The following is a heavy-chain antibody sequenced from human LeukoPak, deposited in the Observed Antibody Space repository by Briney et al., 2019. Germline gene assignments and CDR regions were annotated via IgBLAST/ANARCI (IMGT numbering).Heavy chain of an antibody. CDR1: GFTFSTYA. CDR3: ANTQSYSSREPF. D-gene: IGHD6-13*01. J-gene: IGHJ4*02. Sequence: GGSLRLSCAASGFTFSTYAMSWVRQAPGKGLEWVSGISGGGGSTYYADSVKGRFTISRDNSKNTLYLQVKSLRAEDTAVYYWANTQSYSSREPFGGRGPLVTVPS. CDR2: ISGGGGST. V-gene: IGHV3-23*01.